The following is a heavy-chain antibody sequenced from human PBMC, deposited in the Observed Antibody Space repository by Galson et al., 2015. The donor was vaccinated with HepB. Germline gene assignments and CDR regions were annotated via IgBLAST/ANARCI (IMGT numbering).Heavy chain of an antibody. J-gene: IGHJ4*02. Sequence: SLRLSCAASGFTFSSYGMHWVRQAPGKGLEWVAVISYDGSNKYYADSVKGRFTISRDNSKNTLYLQMNSLRAEDTAVYYCAKGIAARTAGLFDYWGQGTLVTVSS. CDR3: AKGIAARTAGLFDY. CDR1: GFTFSSYG. CDR2: ISYDGSNK. D-gene: IGHD6-6*01. V-gene: IGHV3-30*18.